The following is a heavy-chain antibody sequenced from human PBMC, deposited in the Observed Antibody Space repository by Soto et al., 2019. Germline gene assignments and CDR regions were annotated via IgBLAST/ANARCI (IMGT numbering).Heavy chain of an antibody. V-gene: IGHV3-30*18. D-gene: IGHD5-12*01. CDR1: GFTFSSYG. CDR2: ISYDGSNK. J-gene: IGHJ4*02. CDR3: AKSGRGEYSGYDSHFDY. Sequence: GGSLRLSCAASGFTFSSYGMHWVRQAPGKGLEWVAVISYDGSNKYYADSVKGRFTISRDNSKNTLYLQMNSLRAEDTAVYYCAKSGRGEYSGYDSHFDYWGQGTLVTVSS.